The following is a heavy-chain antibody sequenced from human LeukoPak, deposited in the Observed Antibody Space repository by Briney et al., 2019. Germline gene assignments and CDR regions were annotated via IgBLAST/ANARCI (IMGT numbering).Heavy chain of an antibody. CDR3: ARGYGGYDFWSGYYSFDY. J-gene: IGHJ4*02. CDR1: GGSISSYY. CDR2: IYYSGST. Sequence: SETLSLTCTVSGGSISSYYWSWIRQPPGKGLEWIGDIYYSGSTNYNPSLKSRVTISVDTSKNQFSLKLSSVTAADTAVYYCARGYGGYDFWSGYYSFDYWGQGTLVTVSS. D-gene: IGHD3-3*01. V-gene: IGHV4-59*01.